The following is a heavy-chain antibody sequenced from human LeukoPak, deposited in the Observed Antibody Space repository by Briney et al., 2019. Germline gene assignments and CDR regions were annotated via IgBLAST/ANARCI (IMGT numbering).Heavy chain of an antibody. Sequence: SVKVSCKASGGTFSSYAISWVRQAPGQGLEWMGGIIPIFGTANYAQKFQGRVTITADESTSTAYMELSSLRSEDTAVYYCARDRMDDIVVVVAATQVGDNWFDPWGQGTLVTVSS. CDR2: IIPIFGTA. V-gene: IGHV1-69*13. D-gene: IGHD2-15*01. CDR1: GGTFSSYA. J-gene: IGHJ5*02. CDR3: ARDRMDDIVVVVAATQVGDNWFDP.